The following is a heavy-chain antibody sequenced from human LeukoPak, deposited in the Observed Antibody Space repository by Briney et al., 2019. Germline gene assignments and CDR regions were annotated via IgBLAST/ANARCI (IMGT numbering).Heavy chain of an antibody. CDR1: GGSISSYY. J-gene: IGHJ6*03. D-gene: IGHD6-6*01. CDR2: IYYSGST. CDR3: ARDWGVGGRPGYMDV. Sequence: PSETLSLTCTVSGGSISSYYWGWIRQPPGKGLEWIGYIYYSGSTNYNPSLKSRVTISVDTSKNQVSLKLSSVTAADTAVYYCARDWGVGGRPGYMDVWGKGTTVTVSS. V-gene: IGHV4-59*01.